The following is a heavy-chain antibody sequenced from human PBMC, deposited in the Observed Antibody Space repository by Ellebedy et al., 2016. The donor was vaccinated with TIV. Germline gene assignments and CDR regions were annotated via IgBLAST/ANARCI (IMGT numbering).Heavy chain of an antibody. J-gene: IGHJ5*02. D-gene: IGHD3-22*01. Sequence: RGSLRLSXAASGFTFSSYWMSWVRQAPGKGLEWVANIKQDGSEKYYVDSVKGRFTISRDNAKNSLYLQMNSLRAEDTAVYYCARTMIVVGINWFDPWGQGTLVTVSS. CDR1: GFTFSSYW. V-gene: IGHV3-7*01. CDR3: ARTMIVVGINWFDP. CDR2: IKQDGSEK.